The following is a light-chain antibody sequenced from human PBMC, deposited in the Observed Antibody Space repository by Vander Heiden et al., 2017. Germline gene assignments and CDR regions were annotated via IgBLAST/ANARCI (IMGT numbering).Light chain of an antibody. CDR3: AALDDSLNGLV. CDR1: SSNIGSNT. CDR2: SNN. V-gene: IGLV1-44*01. J-gene: IGLJ1*01. Sequence: QSVLTQPPSASGTPGQRVTISCAGSSSNIGSNTVNWYQQLPGTAPKLLIYSNNQRPSGVPDRFSGSKSGTSASLAISGLQSEDEADYYCAALDDSLNGLVFGTGTKVTVL.